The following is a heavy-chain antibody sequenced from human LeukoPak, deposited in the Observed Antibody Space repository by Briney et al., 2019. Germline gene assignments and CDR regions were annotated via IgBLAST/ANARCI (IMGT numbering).Heavy chain of an antibody. CDR3: ARGPLTGGWPDMGFDY. CDR1: GFTVSSNY. CDR2: IYSGGST. V-gene: IGHV3-66*01. D-gene: IGHD3-9*01. Sequence: PGGSLRLSCAASGFTVSSNYMSWVRQAPGKGLEWVSVIYSGGSTYYADSVKGRFTISRDNSKNTLYLQMNSLRAEDTAVYYCARGPLTGGWPDMGFDYWGQGTLVTVSS. J-gene: IGHJ4*02.